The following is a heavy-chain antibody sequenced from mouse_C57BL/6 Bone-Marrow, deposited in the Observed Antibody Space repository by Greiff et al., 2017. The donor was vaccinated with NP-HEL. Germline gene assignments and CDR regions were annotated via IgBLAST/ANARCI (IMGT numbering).Heavy chain of an antibody. D-gene: IGHD2-2*01. J-gene: IGHJ2*01. Sequence: QVQLQQSGTELVKPGASVKLSCKASGYTFTSYWMHWVKQRPGQGLEWIGNINPSNGGTNYNEKFKSKATLTVDKSSSTAYMQLRSLTSEDSAVYYWARGSMVTGGYFDYWGQGTTLTVSS. CDR2: INPSNGGT. CDR3: ARGSMVTGGYFDY. CDR1: GYTFTSYW. V-gene: IGHV1-53*01.